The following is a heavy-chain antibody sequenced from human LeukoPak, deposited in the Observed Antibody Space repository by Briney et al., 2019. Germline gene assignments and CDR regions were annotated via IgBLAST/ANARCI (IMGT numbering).Heavy chain of an antibody. V-gene: IGHV3-7*01. J-gene: IGHJ4*02. CDR1: GGSISSSSYY. Sequence: ETLSLTCTVSGGSISSSSYYWGWIRQPPGTGPEWVANIKQDGSEKYYVDSVKGRFTISRDNAKNSLYLQMNSLRAEDTAVYYCARVWDGYNVVSDYWGQGTLVTVSS. CDR2: IKQDGSEK. D-gene: IGHD5-24*01. CDR3: ARVWDGYNVVSDY.